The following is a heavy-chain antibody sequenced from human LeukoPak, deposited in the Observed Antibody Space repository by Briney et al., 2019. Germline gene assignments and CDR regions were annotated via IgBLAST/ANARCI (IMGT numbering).Heavy chain of an antibody. V-gene: IGHV3-30-3*01. CDR3: ARGAWQQLAPELQDWFDP. Sequence: PGGSLRLSCAASGFTFSSYAMHWVRQAPGKGLEWVAVISYDGSNKYYADSVKGRFTISRDNSKNTLYLQMNSLRAEDTAVYYCARGAWQQLAPELQDWFDPWGQGTLVTVSS. D-gene: IGHD6-13*01. CDR2: ISYDGSNK. CDR1: GFTFSSYA. J-gene: IGHJ5*02.